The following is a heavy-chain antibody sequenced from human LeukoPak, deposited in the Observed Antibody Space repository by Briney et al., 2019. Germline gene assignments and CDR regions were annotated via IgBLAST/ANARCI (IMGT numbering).Heavy chain of an antibody. Sequence: PSETLSLTCTVSDDSISDYYRGWIRQPPGKGLEWIGYLYNSGRSTYNPSFKSRVTISADTSKNHFSLKPNSVTTADTAVYYCTRGAGWLIDYWGQGILVTVSS. J-gene: IGHJ4*02. CDR2: LYNSGRS. CDR1: DDSISDYY. CDR3: TRGAGWLIDY. D-gene: IGHD3-16*01. V-gene: IGHV4-59*01.